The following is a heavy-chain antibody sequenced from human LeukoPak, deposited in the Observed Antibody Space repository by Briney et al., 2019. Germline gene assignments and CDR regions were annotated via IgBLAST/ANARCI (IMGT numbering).Heavy chain of an antibody. Sequence: PGGSLRLSCAASGFTFSSYGMHWVRQAPGKGLEWVAFIRYDGSNKYYADSVKGRFTISRDNSKNTLYLQMNSLGAEDTAVYYCAKHPLEDTAMFDYWGQGTLVTVSS. CDR1: GFTFSSYG. J-gene: IGHJ4*02. CDR2: IRYDGSNK. CDR3: AKHPLEDTAMFDY. V-gene: IGHV3-30*02. D-gene: IGHD5-18*01.